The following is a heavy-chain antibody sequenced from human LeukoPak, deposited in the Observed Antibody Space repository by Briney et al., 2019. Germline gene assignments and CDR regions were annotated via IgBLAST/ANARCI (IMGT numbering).Heavy chain of an antibody. CDR1: GYTITDYY. J-gene: IGHJ5*02. D-gene: IGHD3-10*01. Sequence: ASVKASCKASGYTITDYYMHYVLKPPAQGLDGMGWINPNSCGTNYAHKSQGRVTITSNPSIGTAFTELRGRSSDDPAAYYCWGEVHLEYYGAGRKSFAPWGQASLVTVYS. CDR2: INPNSCGT. CDR3: WGEVHLEYYGAGRKSFAP. V-gene: IGHV1-2*02.